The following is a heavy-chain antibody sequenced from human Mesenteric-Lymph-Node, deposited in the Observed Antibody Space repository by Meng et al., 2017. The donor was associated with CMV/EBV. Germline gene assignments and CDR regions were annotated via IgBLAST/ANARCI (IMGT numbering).Heavy chain of an antibody. J-gene: IGHJ4*02. CDR2: IGYDGSNK. CDR3: ARESAAGY. Sequence: GESLKISCAASGFTFSSYGMHWVRQAPGKGLEWVAFIGYDGSNKYYADSVKGRFTISRDNSKNTLYLQMNSLRAEDTAVYYCARESAAGYWGQGTLVTVSS. V-gene: IGHV3-30*02. CDR1: GFTFSSYG.